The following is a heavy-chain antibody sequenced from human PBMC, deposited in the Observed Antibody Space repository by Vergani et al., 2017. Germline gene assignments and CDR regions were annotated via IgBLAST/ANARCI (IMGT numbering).Heavy chain of an antibody. CDR2: ISARYPST. CDR3: ARLSYDTTPYLQGGYDC. V-gene: IGHV3-23*04. J-gene: IGHJ4*02. Sequence: EMQLVESGGGVVQPGGSLRLACAASGFTFSSYGMHWVRQAPGKGLEWVSAISARYPSTYYADSVKGRFTISRDNSKNMLYLQMNSLRAEDTAVYYCARLSYDTTPYLQGGYDCWGQGTLVSVSS. CDR1: GFTFSSYG. D-gene: IGHD3-22*01.